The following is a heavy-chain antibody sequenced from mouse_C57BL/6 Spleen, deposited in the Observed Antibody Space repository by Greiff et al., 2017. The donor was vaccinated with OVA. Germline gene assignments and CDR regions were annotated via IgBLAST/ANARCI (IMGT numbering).Heavy chain of an antibody. CDR1: GYSFTGYY. CDR3: ARKVIRGYGSSYGYFDY. J-gene: IGHJ2*01. Sequence: EVQRVESGPELVKPGASVKISCKASGYSFTGYYMNWVKQSPEKSLEWIGEINPSTGGTTYNQKFKAKATLTVDKYSSTAYMQLKSLTSEDSAVYYCARKVIRGYGSSYGYFDYWGQGTTLTVSS. CDR2: INPSTGGT. D-gene: IGHD1-1*01. V-gene: IGHV1-42*01.